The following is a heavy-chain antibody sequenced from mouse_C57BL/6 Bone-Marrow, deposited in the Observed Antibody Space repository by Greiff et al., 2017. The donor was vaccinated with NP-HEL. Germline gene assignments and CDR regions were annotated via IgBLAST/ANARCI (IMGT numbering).Heavy chain of an antibody. Sequence: QVQLKESGPGLVAPSQSLSITCTVSGFSLTSYAISWVRQPPGKGLEWLGVIWTGGGTNYYSALKTSLSISTDNSKSKVFLKMNRLQTDETARYYCAGSDYYGSSDWDVEGRGTATTVTVAS. D-gene: IGHD1-1*01. V-gene: IGHV2-9-1*01. CDR2: IWTGGGT. CDR3: AGSDYYGSSDWDVEG. CDR1: GFSLTSYA. J-gene: IGHJ1*03.